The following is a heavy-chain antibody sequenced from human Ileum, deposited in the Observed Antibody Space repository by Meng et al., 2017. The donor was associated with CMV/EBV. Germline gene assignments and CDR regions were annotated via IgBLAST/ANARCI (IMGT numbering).Heavy chain of an antibody. D-gene: IGHD1-7*01. CDR2: IRGSGVGT. CDR3: AKDVLIGITGWFDP. J-gene: IGHJ5*02. Sequence: GGSLRLSCAASGFTFSNYAMSWVRQAPGKGLEWVSTIRGSGVGTYYAESVQGRFTTSRDNSKDTLYLQMNSPRVEDTAIYYCAKDVLIGITGWFDPWGQGTLVTVSS. V-gene: IGHV3-23*01. CDR1: GFTFSNYA.